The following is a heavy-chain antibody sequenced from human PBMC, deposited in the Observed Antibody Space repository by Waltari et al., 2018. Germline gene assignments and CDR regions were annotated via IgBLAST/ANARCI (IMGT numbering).Heavy chain of an antibody. Sequence: QVQLVESGGGVVQSGRSLSLSFVPSGFTFSDYGIHWVHRGHGEGLEWVAVISYDGSHKYLADSVRGRFTISRDNSKNTLYLQMNSLRAEDTAVYYCAKDGGAFWSGYYRYFYYYYMDVWGKGTTVTVSS. CDR2: ISYDGSHK. V-gene: IGHV3-30*18. D-gene: IGHD3-3*01. J-gene: IGHJ6*03. CDR1: GFTFSDYG. CDR3: AKDGGAFWSGYYRYFYYYYMDV.